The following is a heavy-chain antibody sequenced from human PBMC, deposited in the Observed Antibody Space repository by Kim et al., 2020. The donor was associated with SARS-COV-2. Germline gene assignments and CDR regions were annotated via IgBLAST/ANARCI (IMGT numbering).Heavy chain of an antibody. CDR2: ISGSGGST. Sequence: GGSLRLSCAASGFTFSSYAMSWVRQAPGKGLEWVSTISGSGGSTYYADSVKGRFTISRDNSKNTLYLQMNSLRAEDTAVYYCAKDRAGVVTNFDYWGQGTLVTVSS. CDR3: AKDRAGVVTNFDY. D-gene: IGHD3-3*01. J-gene: IGHJ4*02. CDR1: GFTFSSYA. V-gene: IGHV3-23*01.